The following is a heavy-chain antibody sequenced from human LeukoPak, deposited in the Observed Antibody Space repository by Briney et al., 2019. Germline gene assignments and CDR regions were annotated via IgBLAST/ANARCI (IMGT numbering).Heavy chain of an antibody. J-gene: IGHJ6*03. CDR2: ISSSSSYI. D-gene: IGHD6-13*01. CDR1: GFTFSSYS. V-gene: IGHV3-21*04. Sequence: GGSLRLSCAASGFTFSSYSMNWVRQAPGKGLEWVSSISSSSSYIYYADSVKGRFTISRDNAKNSLYLQMNSLRSDDTAVYYCARDLYKLSSWYQHHRDYYYYYMDVWGKGTTVTVSS. CDR3: ARDLYKLSSWYQHHRDYYYYYMDV.